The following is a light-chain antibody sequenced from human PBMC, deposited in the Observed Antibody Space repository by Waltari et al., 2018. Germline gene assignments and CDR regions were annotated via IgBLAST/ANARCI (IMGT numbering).Light chain of an antibody. V-gene: IGKV4-1*01. CDR2: WAS. J-gene: IGKJ2*01. CDR3: QQYYSTPRYT. Sequence: DIVMTQSPDSLAVSLGERATINCKSSQSVLYSSNNKNYLAWYQQKPGKPPKLLIYWASTRESGVPARFSGSGSGTDFTLTISSLQAEDVAVYYCQQYYSTPRYTFGQGTKLEIK. CDR1: QSVLYSSNNKNY.